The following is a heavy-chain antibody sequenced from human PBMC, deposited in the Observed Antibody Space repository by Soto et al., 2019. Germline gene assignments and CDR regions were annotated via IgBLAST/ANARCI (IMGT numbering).Heavy chain of an antibody. CDR1: GFTFSSYG. D-gene: IGHD4-17*01. V-gene: IGHV3-30*18. CDR3: AKDIHYGDYDRAFDI. J-gene: IGHJ3*02. Sequence: PGGSLRLSCAASGFTFSSYGMHWVRQAPGKGLEWVAVISYDGSNKYYADSVKGRFTISRDNSKNTLYLQMNSLRAEDTAVYYCAKDIHYGDYDRAFDIWGQGTMVTVSS. CDR2: ISYDGSNK.